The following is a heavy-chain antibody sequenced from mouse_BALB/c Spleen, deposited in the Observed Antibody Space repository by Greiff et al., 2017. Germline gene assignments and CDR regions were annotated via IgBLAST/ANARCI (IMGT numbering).Heavy chain of an antibody. Sequence: VKLMESGPGLVAPSQSLSITCTVSGFSLTSYGVHWVRQPPGKGLEWLGVIWAGGSTNYNSALMSRLSISKDNSKSQVFLKMNSLQTDDTAMYYCARDHDSYYAMDYWGQGTSVTVSS. CDR2: IWAGGST. J-gene: IGHJ4*01. D-gene: IGHD2-4*01. CDR1: GFSLTSYG. V-gene: IGHV2-9*02. CDR3: ARDHDSYYAMDY.